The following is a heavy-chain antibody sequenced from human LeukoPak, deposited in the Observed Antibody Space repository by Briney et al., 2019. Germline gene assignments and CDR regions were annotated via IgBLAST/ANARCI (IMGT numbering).Heavy chain of an antibody. Sequence: GGSLRLSCAASGFTFSSYGMHWVRQAPGKGLEWVAVISYDGSNKYYTDSVKGRFTISRDNSKNTLYLQMNSLRAEDTAVYYCANGPWRYWGQGTLVTVSS. CDR1: GFTFSSYG. CDR3: ANGPWRY. V-gene: IGHV3-30*18. J-gene: IGHJ4*02. CDR2: ISYDGSNK.